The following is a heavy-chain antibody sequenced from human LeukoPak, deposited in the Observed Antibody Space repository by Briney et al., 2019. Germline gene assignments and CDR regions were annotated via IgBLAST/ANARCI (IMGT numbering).Heavy chain of an antibody. CDR3: ARGFYGSGSYYTYNWFDP. CDR1: GFTFSSYS. V-gene: IGHV3-21*01. Sequence: GGSLRLSCAASGFTFSSYSMNWVRQAPGKGLEWVSSISSSSSYIYYADSVKGRFTISRDNAKNSLYLQMNSLRAEDTAVYYCARGFYGSGSYYTYNWFDPWGQGTLVTVSS. D-gene: IGHD3-10*01. J-gene: IGHJ5*02. CDR2: ISSSSSYI.